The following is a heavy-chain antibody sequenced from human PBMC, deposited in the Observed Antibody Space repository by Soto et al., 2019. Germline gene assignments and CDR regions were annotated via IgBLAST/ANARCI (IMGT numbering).Heavy chain of an antibody. CDR1: GFTFSSHA. Sequence: PGGSLRLSCVASGFTFSSHAMHWVRQAPGKGLEWVAILSYDGSNKYYADSVKDRFTISRDNSKNTLYLQMNSLRPEDTAVYYCARDGNSGYYHSSGYYYLYGMDVWGQGTTVTVSS. D-gene: IGHD3-22*01. CDR3: ARDGNSGYYHSSGYYYLYGMDV. CDR2: LSYDGSNK. J-gene: IGHJ6*02. V-gene: IGHV3-30-3*01.